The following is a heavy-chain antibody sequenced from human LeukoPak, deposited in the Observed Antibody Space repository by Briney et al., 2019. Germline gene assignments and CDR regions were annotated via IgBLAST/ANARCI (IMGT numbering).Heavy chain of an antibody. D-gene: IGHD3-10*01. J-gene: IGHJ4*02. V-gene: IGHV3-21*01. CDR2: ISSTGTYT. CDR3: AREMSGSGMTY. Sequence: GRSLRLSCAASGFTFSNYWMHWVRQAPGKGLEWVSLISSTGTYTYYADSVKGRFTISRDNAKNSLILYMSNLRVEDTAVYYCAREMSGSGMTYWGQGTQVSVSS. CDR1: GFTFSNYW.